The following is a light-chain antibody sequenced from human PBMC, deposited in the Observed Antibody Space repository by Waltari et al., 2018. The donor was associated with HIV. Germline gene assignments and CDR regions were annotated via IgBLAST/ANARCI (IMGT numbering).Light chain of an antibody. CDR2: LGS. CDR3: MQALQTPLT. J-gene: IGKJ4*01. CDR1: QSLLHSNGYNY. Sequence: DIVMTQSPLSLPVTPGEPASIPCRSSQSLLHSNGYNYLDWYLQKPGQSPQLLIYLGSNRASGVPDRFSGSGSGTDFTLNISRVEAEDVGVYYCMQALQTPLTFGGGTKVEIK. V-gene: IGKV2-28*01.